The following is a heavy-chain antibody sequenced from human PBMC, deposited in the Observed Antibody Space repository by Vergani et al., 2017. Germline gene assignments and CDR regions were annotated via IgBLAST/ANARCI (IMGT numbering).Heavy chain of an antibody. CDR3: ARDRRGEYWGAVAGTDYYYYGMDV. CDR2: INSDGSST. D-gene: IGHD6-19*01. Sequence: EVQLVESGGGLVQRGGSLRLSCAASGFTFSSYWMHWVRQAPGKGLVWVSRINSDGSSTSYADSVKGRFTISRDNAKNTLYLQMNSLRAEDTAVYYCARDRRGEYWGAVAGTDYYYYGMDVWGQGTTVTVSS. CDR1: GFTFSSYW. V-gene: IGHV3-74*01. J-gene: IGHJ6*02.